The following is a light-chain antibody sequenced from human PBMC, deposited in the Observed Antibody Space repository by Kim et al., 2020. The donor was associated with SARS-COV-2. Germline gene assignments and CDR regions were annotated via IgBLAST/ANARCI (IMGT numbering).Light chain of an antibody. Sequence: DIQMTQSPSSLSADVGDRVTITCRASQGINNNLAWYQQKPGKVPQLLIYAASALQSGVPSRFSGSGSGTHFTLTISSLQPEDVATYYCQKYGSAPYTFGQVTKLEI. J-gene: IGKJ2*01. V-gene: IGKV1-27*01. CDR1: QGINNN. CDR2: AAS. CDR3: QKYGSAPYT.